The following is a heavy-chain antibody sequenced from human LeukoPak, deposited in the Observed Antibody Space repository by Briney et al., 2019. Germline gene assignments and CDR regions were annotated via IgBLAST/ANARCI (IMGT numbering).Heavy chain of an antibody. J-gene: IGHJ6*02. V-gene: IGHV1-46*01. CDR2: INPSGGST. CDR1: GYTFSSYY. CDR3: ARGVDTTRGLWLYGMDV. Sequence: ASVKVSCKASGYTFSSYYIHWVRQAPGQGLEWMGIINPSGGSTSYAQKFQGRVTMTRDTSTSTVFMELSGLRSEDTAVYYCARGVDTTRGLWLYGMDVWGQGTTVTVSS. D-gene: IGHD5-18*01.